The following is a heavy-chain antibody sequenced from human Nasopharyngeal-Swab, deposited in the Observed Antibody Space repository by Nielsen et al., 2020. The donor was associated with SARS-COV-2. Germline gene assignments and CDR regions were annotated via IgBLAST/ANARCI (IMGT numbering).Heavy chain of an antibody. J-gene: IGHJ4*01. Sequence: WVRQAPGQGLEWMGIINPSGGSTSYAQKFQGRVTMTRDTSTSTVYMDLSSLRSEDTAVYYCARGAPNTVSELDDWGKGTPVTVSS. V-gene: IGHV1-46*01. D-gene: IGHD4-11*01. CDR3: ARGAPNTVSELDD. CDR2: INPSGGST.